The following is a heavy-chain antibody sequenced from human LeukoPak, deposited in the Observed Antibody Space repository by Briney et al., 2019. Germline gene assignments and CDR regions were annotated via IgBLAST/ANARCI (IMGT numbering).Heavy chain of an antibody. CDR1: GFSFRSHG. J-gene: IGHJ1*01. D-gene: IGHD3-16*01. Sequence: GGSLRLSCAASGFSFRSHGMNWVRQAPGKGLEWVSGISPRGDITYYKESVRGRFTISRDNFKSMVSLQLNSLRAEDTAMYYCAKDDDWGRFNHWGQGTLVTVSS. CDR2: ISPRGDIT. CDR3: AKDDDWGRFNH. V-gene: IGHV3-23*01.